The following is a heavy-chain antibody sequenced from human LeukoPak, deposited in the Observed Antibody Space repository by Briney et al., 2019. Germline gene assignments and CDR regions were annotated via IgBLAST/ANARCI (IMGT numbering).Heavy chain of an antibody. CDR1: GFTLSSYA. D-gene: IGHD3-3*01. V-gene: IGHV3-23*01. CDR2: ISGNAGST. CDR3: GKDGLQSSEWLPPLNY. J-gene: IGHJ4*02. Sequence: GGTLRLSCAASGFTLSSYAMSWVRQAPGKGLEWVSIISGNAGSTYYADFVKGRFTIYGDVNKNTLYLQMNSLRAEDTATYYCGKDGLQSSEWLPPLNYWGQGTLVTVSS.